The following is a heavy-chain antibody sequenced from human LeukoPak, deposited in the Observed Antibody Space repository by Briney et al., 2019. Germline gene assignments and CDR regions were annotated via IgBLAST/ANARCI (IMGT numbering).Heavy chain of an antibody. J-gene: IGHJ3*02. CDR2: LGGSEIST. CDR3: AKDWGGSYHGNAFDI. CDR1: GFTFSIYA. D-gene: IGHD1-26*01. Sequence: PGGSLRLSCAASGFTFSIYALSWVRQAPGKGLEWVSVLGGSEISTSYADSVKGRFTISRDNSKNTLYLQMNSLRAEDTAVYYCAKDWGGSYHGNAFDIWGQGTMVTVSS. V-gene: IGHV3-23*01.